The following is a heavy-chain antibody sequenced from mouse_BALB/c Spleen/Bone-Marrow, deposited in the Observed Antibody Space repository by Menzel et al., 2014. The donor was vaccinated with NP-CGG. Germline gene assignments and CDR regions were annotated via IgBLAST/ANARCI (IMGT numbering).Heavy chain of an antibody. V-gene: IGHV5-4*02. J-gene: IGHJ3*01. CDR3: ANYYGSTWFAY. CDR1: GFTFSDYY. Sequence: EVKLMDSGGGLVKPGGSLKLSCAASGFTFSDYYMYWVRQTPEKRLEWVVTISDGGSYTYYPDSVKGRFTISRDNAKNNLYLQMSSLKSEDTAMYYCANYYGSTWFAYWGQGTLVTVSA. D-gene: IGHD1-1*01. CDR2: ISDGGSYT.